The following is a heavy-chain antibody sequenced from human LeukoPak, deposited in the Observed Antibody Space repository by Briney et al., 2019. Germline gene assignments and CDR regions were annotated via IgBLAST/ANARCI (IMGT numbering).Heavy chain of an antibody. J-gene: IGHJ6*03. Sequence: SVKVSCKASGGTFSSYAISWVRQAPGQGLEWMGGIIPIFGTANYAQKFQGRVTITADESTSTAYMELSSLRSEDTAVYYCARAGRGYSYGYYYYYMDVWGKGTTVTISS. CDR2: IIPIFGTA. CDR3: ARAGRGYSYGYYYYYMDV. CDR1: GGTFSSYA. D-gene: IGHD5-18*01. V-gene: IGHV1-69*13.